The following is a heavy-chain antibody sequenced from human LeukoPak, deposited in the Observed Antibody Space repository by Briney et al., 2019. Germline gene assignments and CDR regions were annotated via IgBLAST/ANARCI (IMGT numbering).Heavy chain of an antibody. J-gene: IGHJ3*02. D-gene: IGHD4/OR15-4a*01. V-gene: IGHV4-39*01. CDR2: IYYSGST. CDR3: ARGLVRSPPGI. Sequence: SETLSLTCTVSGGSISSSSYYWGWIRQPPGKGLEWIGSIYYSGSTYYNPSLKSRVTISVDTSKNQFSLKLSSVTAADTAVYYCARGLVRSPPGIWGRGTMVTVSS. CDR1: GGSISSSSYY.